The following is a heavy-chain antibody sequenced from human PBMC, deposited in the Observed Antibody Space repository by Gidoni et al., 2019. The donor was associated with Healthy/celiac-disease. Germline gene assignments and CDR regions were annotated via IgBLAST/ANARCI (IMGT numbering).Heavy chain of an antibody. V-gene: IGHV4-31*03. CDR1: GGSISSGGYY. J-gene: IGHJ5*02. CDR3: ARASRIAVAGTRWFDP. Sequence: ESGPGLVKPSQTLSLTCTVSGGSISSGGYYWSWIRQHPGKGLEWIGYIYYSGSTYYNPSLKIRVTISVDTSKNQFSLKLSSVTAADTAVYYCARASRIAVAGTRWFDPWGQGTLVTVSS. CDR2: IYYSGST. D-gene: IGHD6-19*01.